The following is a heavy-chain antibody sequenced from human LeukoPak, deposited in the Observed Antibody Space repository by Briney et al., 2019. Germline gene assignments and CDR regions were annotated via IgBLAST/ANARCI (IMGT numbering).Heavy chain of an antibody. Sequence: GGSLRLSCAASGFTFSSYAMSWVRQAPGEGLEWVSALSSSGGSTYYTDSVKGRFTISRDNSKNTLYLLMTSLGAEDTAVYYCAKRGRQQLSSYMDVWGKGTTVTVSS. D-gene: IGHD6-13*01. CDR2: LSSSGGST. CDR1: GFTFSSYA. V-gene: IGHV3-23*01. J-gene: IGHJ6*03. CDR3: AKRGRQQLSSYMDV.